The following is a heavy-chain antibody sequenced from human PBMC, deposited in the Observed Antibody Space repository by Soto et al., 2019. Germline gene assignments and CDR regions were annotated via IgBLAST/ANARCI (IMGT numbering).Heavy chain of an antibody. V-gene: IGHV6-1*01. CDR3: ARVIGMTTVTNGRYYYMDV. D-gene: IGHD4-17*01. J-gene: IGHJ6*03. Sequence: KQSQTLSLTCAISGDSVSSNSAAWNWIRQSPSRGLEWLGRTYYRSKWYNDYAVSVKSRITINPDTSKNQFSLQLNSVTPEDTAVYYCARVIGMTTVTNGRYYYMDVWGKGTTVTVSS. CDR1: GDSVSSNSAA. CDR2: TYYRSKWYN.